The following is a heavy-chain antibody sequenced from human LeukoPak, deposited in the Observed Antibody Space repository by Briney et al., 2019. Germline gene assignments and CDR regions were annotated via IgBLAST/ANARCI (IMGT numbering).Heavy chain of an antibody. Sequence: GGSLRLSCAASGSTFSDYYMSWIRQAPGKGLEWVTYISRSGTTIYYADSVKGRFTISRDNAKNSLYLQMNSLRADDTAVYYCARDPEHTAMINFDYWGQGTLVTVSS. J-gene: IGHJ4*02. CDR2: ISRSGTTI. CDR3: ARDPEHTAMINFDY. CDR1: GSTFSDYY. D-gene: IGHD5-18*01. V-gene: IGHV3-11*01.